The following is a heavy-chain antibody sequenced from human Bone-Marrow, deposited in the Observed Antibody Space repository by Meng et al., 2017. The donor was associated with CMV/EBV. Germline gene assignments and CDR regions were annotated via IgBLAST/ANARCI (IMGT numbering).Heavy chain of an antibody. D-gene: IGHD2-2*01. J-gene: IGHJ4*02. CDR3: ARGDIVVVPGRFDY. CDR2: ISYDGSNK. CDR1: GFTFSSYA. Sequence: GESLKISCAASGFTFSSYAMHWVRQAPGKGLEWVAVISYDGSNKYYADSVKGRFTISRDNSKNTLYLQMDSLSADDTAVYYCARGDIVVVPGRFDYWGQGTLVTVSS. V-gene: IGHV3-30*04.